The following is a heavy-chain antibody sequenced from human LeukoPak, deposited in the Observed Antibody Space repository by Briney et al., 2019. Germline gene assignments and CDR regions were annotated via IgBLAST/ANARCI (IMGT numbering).Heavy chain of an antibody. CDR2: ISGSGDDT. CDR3: ARDPRTVRI. Sequence: GGSLRLSCAASGFTFTNSYMTWVRQAPGKGLEWLSYISGSGDDTNYAGSVRGRFTISRDNAKNSLYLQMNSLRVEDTAVYYCARDPRTVRIWGQGTLVTVSS. V-gene: IGHV3-11*06. CDR1: GFTFTNSY. J-gene: IGHJ4*02. D-gene: IGHD1-1*01.